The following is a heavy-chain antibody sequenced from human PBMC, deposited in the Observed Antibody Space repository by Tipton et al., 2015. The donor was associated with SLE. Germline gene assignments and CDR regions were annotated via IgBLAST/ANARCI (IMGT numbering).Heavy chain of an antibody. CDR3: ARSSYMVRGGHFDY. CDR1: GGSISSYY. D-gene: IGHD3-10*01. V-gene: IGHV4-4*07. Sequence: TLSLTCTVSGGSISSYYWSWIRQPAGKGLEWIGRIYTSVSTNYNPSLKSRVTMLVDTSKKQFSLKLSSVTAADTAVYYCARSSYMVRGGHFDYWGQGTLVTVSS. J-gene: IGHJ4*02. CDR2: IYTSVST.